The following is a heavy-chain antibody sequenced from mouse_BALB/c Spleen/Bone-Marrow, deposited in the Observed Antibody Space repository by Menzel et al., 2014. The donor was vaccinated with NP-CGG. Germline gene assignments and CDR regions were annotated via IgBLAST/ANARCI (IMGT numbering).Heavy chain of an antibody. CDR3: ARRSKRYGSNYNDAMDY. Sequence: VQLQQSGAELVKPGASVKLSCTASGFNIKDTYVHWVKQRPEQGLEWIGRIDPANGNTKYDPKFQGKATITADTSSSTAYVQLSSLTSEDTAVYYCARRSKRYGSNYNDAMDYWGQGTSVTVSS. CDR2: IDPANGNT. J-gene: IGHJ4*01. D-gene: IGHD1-1*01. CDR1: GFNIKDTY. V-gene: IGHV14-3*02.